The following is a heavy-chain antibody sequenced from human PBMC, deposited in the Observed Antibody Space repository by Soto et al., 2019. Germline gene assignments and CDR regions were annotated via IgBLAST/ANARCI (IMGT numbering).Heavy chain of an antibody. CDR3: ARDEGYDSPYYYYYYGMDV. D-gene: IGHD3-3*01. Sequence: GSLRLSCAASGFTFSDYYMSWVRQAPGKGLEWISYISNSGSTTYYVESVKGRFTISRDKSKNSLYLQMNSLRDEDTAVYYCARDEGYDSPYYYYYYGMDVWGQGTTVTAP. CDR2: ISNSGSTT. J-gene: IGHJ6*02. V-gene: IGHV3-11*04. CDR1: GFTFSDYY.